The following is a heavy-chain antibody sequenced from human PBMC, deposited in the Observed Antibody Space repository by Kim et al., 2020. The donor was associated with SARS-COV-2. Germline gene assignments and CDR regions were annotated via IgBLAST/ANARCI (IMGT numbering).Heavy chain of an antibody. Sequence: SETLSLTCTVSGGSISSSSYYWGWIRQPPGKGLEWIGSIYYSGSTYYNPSLKSRVTISVDTSKNQYSLKLSSVTAADTAVYYCARQKGNMIVVVITQNWFDPWGQGTLVTVSS. CDR3: ARQKGNMIVVVITQNWFDP. J-gene: IGHJ5*02. CDR1: GGSISSSSYY. CDR2: IYYSGST. D-gene: IGHD3-22*01. V-gene: IGHV4-39*01.